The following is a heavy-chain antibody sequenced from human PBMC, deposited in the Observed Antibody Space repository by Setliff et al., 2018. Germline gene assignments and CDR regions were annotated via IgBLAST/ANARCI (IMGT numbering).Heavy chain of an antibody. CDR1: GGSFSGYY. CDR3: ARSEGRRDGWTFAY. D-gene: IGHD6-19*01. V-gene: IGHV4-34*01. J-gene: IGHJ4*02. CDR2: INHSGST. Sequence: SETLSLTCAVYGGSFSGYYWSWIRQPPGKGLEWIGEINHSGSTNYNPSLKSRVTISVDTSKNQFSLKLSSVTAADTAVYYCARSEGRRDGWTFAYWGQGSLVTVSS.